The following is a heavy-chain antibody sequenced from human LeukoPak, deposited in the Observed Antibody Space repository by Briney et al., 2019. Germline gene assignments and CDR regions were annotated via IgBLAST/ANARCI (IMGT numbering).Heavy chain of an antibody. CDR3: AKDRCSIAVAGTLLDY. V-gene: IGHV3-30*02. Sequence: GGSLRLSCAASGFTFSSYGMHWVRQAPGKGLDGVAFIRYDGSNKYYADSVKGRFTISRDNSKNTLYLQMNSLRAEDTAVYYCAKDRCSIAVAGTLLDYWGQGNLGNGSS. CDR1: GFTFSSYG. D-gene: IGHD6-19*01. J-gene: IGHJ4*02. CDR2: IRYDGSNK.